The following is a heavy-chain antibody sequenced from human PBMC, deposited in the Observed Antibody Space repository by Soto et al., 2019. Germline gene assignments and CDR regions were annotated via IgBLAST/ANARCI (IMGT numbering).Heavy chain of an antibody. CDR3: ATRSPAFDY. CDR1: GYIFTSYG. CDR2: ITTDKGKT. V-gene: IGHV1-18*01. J-gene: IGHJ4*02. Sequence: QVQLVQSGPEVKKPGASVKVSCKTSGYIFTSYGISWVRQAPGQGLEWMGWITTDKGKTTYAQKFQGRVTMTTDPSTSTAYMEMRSLRSDDTAVYYCATRSPAFDYWGQGTLVTVSS.